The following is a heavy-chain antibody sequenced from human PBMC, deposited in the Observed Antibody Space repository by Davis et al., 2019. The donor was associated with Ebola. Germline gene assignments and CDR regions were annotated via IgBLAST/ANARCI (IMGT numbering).Heavy chain of an antibody. CDR2: ISSSSSYT. J-gene: IGHJ3*02. D-gene: IGHD2-2*01. CDR1: GFTFSDYY. CDR3: ARFCSSTSCTGSFDI. Sequence: GESLKISCAASGFTFSDYYMSWIRQAPGKGLEWVSYISSSSSYTNYADSVKGRFTISRDNAKNSLYLQMNSLRAEDTAVYYCARFCSSTSCTGSFDIWGQGTMVTVSS. V-gene: IGHV3-11*06.